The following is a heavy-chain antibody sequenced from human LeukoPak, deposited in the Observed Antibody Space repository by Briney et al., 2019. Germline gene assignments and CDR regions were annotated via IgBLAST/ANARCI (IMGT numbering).Heavy chain of an antibody. CDR3: ARDLGGLVDY. V-gene: IGHV3-66*01. J-gene: IGHJ4*02. CDR1: GFTVSSNY. Sequence: TGGSPRLSCAASGFTVSSNYMSWVRQAPGKGLEWVSVIYSGGSTYYADSVKGRFTISRDNSKNTLYLQMNSLRAEDTAVYYCARDLGGLVDYWGQGTLVTVSS. D-gene: IGHD3-10*01. CDR2: IYSGGST.